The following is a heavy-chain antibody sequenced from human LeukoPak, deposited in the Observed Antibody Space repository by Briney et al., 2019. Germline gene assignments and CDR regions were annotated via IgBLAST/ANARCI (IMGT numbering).Heavy chain of an antibody. CDR1: GFTFNTCG. CDR2: ISGSGGST. Sequence: PGGSLRLSCAVSGFTFNTCGMSWVRQAPGKGLEWVSDISGSGGSTYYADSVKGRFTISRDNSKNTLYLQMNSLRAEDTAVYYCAFRNTPSYYYYYMDVWGKGTTVTVSS. CDR3: AFRNTPSYYYYYMDV. J-gene: IGHJ6*03. V-gene: IGHV3-23*01.